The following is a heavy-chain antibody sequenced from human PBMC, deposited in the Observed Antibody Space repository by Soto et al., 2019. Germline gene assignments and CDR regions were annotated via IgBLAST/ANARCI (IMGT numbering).Heavy chain of an antibody. CDR1: GGSISSYY. D-gene: IGHD2-8*01. CDR3: ARTYLKCTNGVCYRGSPFDY. Sequence: SETLSLTCTVSGGSISSYYWSWIRQPPGKGLEWIGYIYYSGSTNYNPSLKSRVTISVDTSKNQFSLKLSSVTAADTAVYYCARTYLKCTNGVCYRGSPFDYWGQGTLVTV. CDR2: IYYSGST. J-gene: IGHJ4*02. V-gene: IGHV4-59*01.